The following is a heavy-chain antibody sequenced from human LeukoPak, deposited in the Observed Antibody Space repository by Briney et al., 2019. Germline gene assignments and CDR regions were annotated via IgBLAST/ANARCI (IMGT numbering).Heavy chain of an antibody. CDR1: EFSVSSNY. J-gene: IGHJ3*02. D-gene: IGHD2-2*01. CDR3: ARGSCSNIRCHDAFDT. CDR2: IYSSGDT. Sequence: GGSLRLSCAASEFSVSSNYMTWVRQAPGKGLECVSIIYSSGDTYYTDSVKGRFSVSRDNSKNTLYLQMNSLRVDDTAVYYCARGSCSNIRCHDAFDTWGQGTMVTVSS. V-gene: IGHV3-53*01.